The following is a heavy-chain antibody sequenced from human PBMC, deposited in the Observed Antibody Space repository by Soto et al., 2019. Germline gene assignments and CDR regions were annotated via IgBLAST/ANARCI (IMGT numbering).Heavy chain of an antibody. CDR1: VFSVSIYC. Sequence: LLLSXAASVFSVSIYCVHWGGQAPLKWLVWVSRINSDGSSTSYADSVKGRFTISRDNAKNTLYMQMNSLRAEDTAVYYCARDRDRKMAANATNYYYGMDVWGQRTTVTVYS. D-gene: IGHD2-15*01. J-gene: IGHJ6*01. V-gene: IGHV3-74*01. CDR2: INSDGSST. CDR3: ARDRDRKMAANATNYYYGMDV.